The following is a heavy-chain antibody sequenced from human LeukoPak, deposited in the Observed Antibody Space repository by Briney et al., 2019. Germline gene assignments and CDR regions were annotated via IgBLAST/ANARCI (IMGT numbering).Heavy chain of an antibody. CDR2: INPNRGGT. D-gene: IGHD5-18*01. CDR3: ARTFPAGYSYGHPFDY. J-gene: IGHJ4*02. CDR1: GYTFTGYY. V-gene: IGHV1-2*04. Sequence: ASVKVSCKAYGYTFTGYYMHWVRQAPGQGLEWMGWINPNRGGTNYAQKFQGWVTMTRDTSISTAYMELSRLRSDDTAVYYCARTFPAGYSYGHPFDYWGQGTLVTVSS.